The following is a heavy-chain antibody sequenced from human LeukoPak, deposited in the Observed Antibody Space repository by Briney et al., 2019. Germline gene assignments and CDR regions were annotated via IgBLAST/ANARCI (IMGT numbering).Heavy chain of an antibody. V-gene: IGHV4-30-4*01. CDR1: GGSISSGDYS. Sequence: PSETLSLTCTVSGGSISSGDYSWSWIRQPPGKGLEWIGYIYYSGSTYYNPSLKSRVTISVDTSKNQFSLKLSSVTAADTAVYYCARGPADYYYYGMDVWGKGTTVTVSS. CDR3: ARGPADYYYYGMDV. J-gene: IGHJ6*04. CDR2: IYYSGST.